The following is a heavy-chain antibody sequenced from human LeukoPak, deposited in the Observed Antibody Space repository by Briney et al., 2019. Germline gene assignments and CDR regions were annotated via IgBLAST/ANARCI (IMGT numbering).Heavy chain of an antibody. CDR3: ARAPTLDIVVVPAAADTDRHEYYFDY. Sequence: SETLSLTCAVYGGSFSGYYWSWIRQPPGKGLEWIGEINHSGSTNYNPSLKSRVTISVDTSKNQFSLKLSSVTAADTAVYYCARAPTLDIVVVPAAADTDRHEYYFDYWGQGTLVTVSS. V-gene: IGHV4-34*01. CDR2: INHSGST. J-gene: IGHJ4*02. D-gene: IGHD2-2*01. CDR1: GGSFSGYY.